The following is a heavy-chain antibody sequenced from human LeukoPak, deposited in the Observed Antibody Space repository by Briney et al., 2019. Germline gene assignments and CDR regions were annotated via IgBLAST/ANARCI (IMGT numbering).Heavy chain of an antibody. J-gene: IGHJ6*02. V-gene: IGHV3-66*01. CDR3: ARDGGNNSWYGMDV. CDR2: IYRVGST. Sequence: GGSLRLSCAASGFNVSSNYMSWVRQAPGKGLEWVSIIYRVGSTFYADSVEGRFTISRDNSKNTLYLQMNSLRVEDTAIYYCARDGGNNSWYGMDVWGQGTTVTVSS. D-gene: IGHD4-23*01. CDR1: GFNVSSNY.